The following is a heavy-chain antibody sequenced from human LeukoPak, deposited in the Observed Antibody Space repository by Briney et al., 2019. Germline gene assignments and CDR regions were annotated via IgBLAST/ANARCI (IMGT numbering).Heavy chain of an antibody. V-gene: IGHV3-74*01. CDR1: GFTFSSYW. J-gene: IGHJ4*02. CDR3: AGSRGWGTYTTELDY. Sequence: GGSLRLSCAASGFTFSSYWMHWVRQAPGKGLVWVSRINSDGSSTSYADSVKGRFTISRDNAKNTLYLQMNSLRAEDTAVYYCAGSRGWGTYTTELDYWGQGTLVTVSS. D-gene: IGHD6-19*01. CDR2: INSDGSST.